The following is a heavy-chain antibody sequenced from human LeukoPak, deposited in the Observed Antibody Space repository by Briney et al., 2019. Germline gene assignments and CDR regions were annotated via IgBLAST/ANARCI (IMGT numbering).Heavy chain of an antibody. CDR1: GFTFNGDW. D-gene: IGHD6-13*01. Sequence: GGSLRLSCAASGFTFNGDWMTWVRQAPGKGLEWVANIEGDGTGKYYVDSVKGRFTISRDNSKNTLYLQMNSLRAEDTAVYYCAREVAAHTFDPWGQGTLVTVSS. CDR2: IEGDGTGK. V-gene: IGHV3-7*01. CDR3: AREVAAHTFDP. J-gene: IGHJ5*02.